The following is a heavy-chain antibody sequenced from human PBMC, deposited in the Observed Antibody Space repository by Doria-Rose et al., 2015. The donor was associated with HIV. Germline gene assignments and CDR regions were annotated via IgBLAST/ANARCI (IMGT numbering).Heavy chain of an antibody. CDR1: GVSPNSPGMG. Sequence: QVQLVQSGPVLVKPTETLTLTCTVSGVSPNSPGMGVSWIRQPPGKALEWLANIFSDDERSYKTSLKSRLTISRGTSKSQVVLTMTDMDPVDTATYYCARIKSSRWYHKYYFDFWGQGTLVIVSA. CDR2: IFSDDER. V-gene: IGHV2-26*01. CDR3: ARIKSSRWYHKYYFDF. J-gene: IGHJ4*02. D-gene: IGHD6-13*01.